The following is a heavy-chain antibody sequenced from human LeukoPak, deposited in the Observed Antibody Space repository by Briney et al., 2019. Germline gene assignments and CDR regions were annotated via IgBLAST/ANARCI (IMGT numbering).Heavy chain of an antibody. CDR2: ISYDGSNK. CDR1: GFTFSSYA. J-gene: IGHJ4*02. V-gene: IGHV3-30*04. CDR3: ARPASYFDH. Sequence: GGSLRLSCAASGFTFSSYAMHWVRQAPGKGLEWVAVISYDGSNKYYADSVKGRFTISRDNSKNTLYLQMNSLRAEDTAVYYCARPASYFDHWGQGTLVTVSS.